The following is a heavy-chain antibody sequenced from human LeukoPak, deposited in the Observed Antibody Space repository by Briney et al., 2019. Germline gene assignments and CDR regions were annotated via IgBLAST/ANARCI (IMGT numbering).Heavy chain of an antibody. Sequence: ASVKVSCKASGYTFTGYYMHWVRQAPGQGLEWMGWMNPNSGNTGYAQKFQGRVTITRNTSISTAYMELSSLRSEDTAVYYCARSGVQTYYDFWSGYYSNWFDPWGQGTLVTVSS. D-gene: IGHD3-3*01. J-gene: IGHJ5*02. CDR3: ARSGVQTYYDFWSGYYSNWFDP. CDR1: GYTFTGYY. CDR2: MNPNSGNT. V-gene: IGHV1-8*03.